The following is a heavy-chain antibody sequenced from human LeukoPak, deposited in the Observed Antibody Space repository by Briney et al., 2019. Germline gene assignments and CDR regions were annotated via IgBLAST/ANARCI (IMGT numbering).Heavy chain of an antibody. J-gene: IGHJ4*02. CDR3: AKQKGYCSGGSCYYSDY. CDR1: GVTFSNYA. Sequence: GGSLTLSCAASGVTFSNYAMSWVRQAPGKGLEWVSTLSGSGASTSYADSVKGRFTISRDNSKNTLYLQMTSLRVEDTARYYCAKQKGYCSGGSCYYSDYWGQGTLVTVSS. V-gene: IGHV3-23*01. CDR2: LSGSGAST. D-gene: IGHD2-15*01.